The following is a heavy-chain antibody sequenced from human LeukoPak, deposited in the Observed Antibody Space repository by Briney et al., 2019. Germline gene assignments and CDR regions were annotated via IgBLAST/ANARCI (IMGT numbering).Heavy chain of an antibody. CDR1: GFTFSDFS. J-gene: IGHJ4*02. V-gene: IGHV3-21*01. CDR2: INPTSTSI. Sequence: GGSLRLSCAASGFTFSDFSINWVRQAPGKGLEWVSSINPTSTSIYYADAVRGRFTISRDNAKNSLYLQMNSLRAEDTAVYYCASIPIVDYWGQGTLVTVSS. CDR3: ASIPIVDY.